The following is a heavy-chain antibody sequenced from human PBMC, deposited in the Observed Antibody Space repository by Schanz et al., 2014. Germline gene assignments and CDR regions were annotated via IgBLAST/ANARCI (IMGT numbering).Heavy chain of an antibody. CDR3: ARPRFDYGEVDY. Sequence: VQLLQFGGGVVQPGRSLRLSCAASGFTFSSYAMHWVRQAPGKGLEWVSAISGSGGSTYYADSVRGRFTISRDRFQNTLYLRMSSLRAEDTAVYYCARPRFDYGEVDYWGQGTLVTVSS. CDR2: ISGSGGST. CDR1: GFTFSSYA. V-gene: IGHV3-23*01. J-gene: IGHJ4*02. D-gene: IGHD4-17*01.